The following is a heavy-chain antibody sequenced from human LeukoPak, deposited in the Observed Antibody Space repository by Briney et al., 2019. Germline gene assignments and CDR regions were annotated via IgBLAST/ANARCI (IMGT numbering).Heavy chain of an antibody. D-gene: IGHD6-13*01. Sequence: GGSLRLSCAASGFTFDDYTIHWVRQAPGKGLEWVSLISGDGGTTYYADSVRGRFTISRDNSKNTLYLQMNSLRAEDTAVYYCAKRGIAAAPIDYWGQGTLVTVSS. V-gene: IGHV3-43*01. CDR1: GFTFDDYT. J-gene: IGHJ4*02. CDR3: AKRGIAAAPIDY. CDR2: ISGDGGTT.